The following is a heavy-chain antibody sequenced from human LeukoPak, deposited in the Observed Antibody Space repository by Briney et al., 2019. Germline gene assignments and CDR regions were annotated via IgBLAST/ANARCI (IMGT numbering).Heavy chain of an antibody. V-gene: IGHV4-31*03. CDR2: IYYSGST. Sequence: SQTLSLTCTVSGGSISSGGYYWSWIRQHPGKGLEWIGYIYYSGSTYYNPSLKSRVTISVDTSKNQFSLKLSSVTAADTAVYYCASTFKLPYKGYFQHWGQGTLVTVSS. CDR1: GGSISSGGYY. D-gene: IGHD2/OR15-2a*01. CDR3: ASTFKLPYKGYFQH. J-gene: IGHJ1*01.